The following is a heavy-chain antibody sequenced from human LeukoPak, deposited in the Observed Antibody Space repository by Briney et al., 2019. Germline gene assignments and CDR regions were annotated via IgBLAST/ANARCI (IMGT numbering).Heavy chain of an antibody. CDR2: INHSGST. D-gene: IGHD3-22*01. J-gene: IGHJ4*02. CDR1: GGSFSGYY. Sequence: SETLSLTCAVYGGSFSGYYWSWIRQPPGKGLEWLGEINHSGSTNYNPSLKSRVTISVDTSKNQFSLKLSSVTAADTAVYYCARAHPFLRYYDSSGYYDYWGQGTLVTVSS. V-gene: IGHV4-34*01. CDR3: ARAHPFLRYYDSSGYYDY.